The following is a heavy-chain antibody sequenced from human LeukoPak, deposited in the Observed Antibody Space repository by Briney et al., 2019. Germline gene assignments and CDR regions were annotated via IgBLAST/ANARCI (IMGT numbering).Heavy chain of an antibody. Sequence: GGSLRLSCAASGFTFSSYAMHWVGRAPGKGRGGGAVLSYVGSNKYYADSVKGRFTISRDNSKNTLYLQMNSLRAEDTAVYYCAKDLGWLADYYYYYGMDVWGQGTTVTVSS. CDR2: LSYVGSNK. J-gene: IGHJ6*02. D-gene: IGHD6-19*01. V-gene: IGHV3-30*04. CDR1: GFTFSSYA. CDR3: AKDLGWLADYYYYYGMDV.